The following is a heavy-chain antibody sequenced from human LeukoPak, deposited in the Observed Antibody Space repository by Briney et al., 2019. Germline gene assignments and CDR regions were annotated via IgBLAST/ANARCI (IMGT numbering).Heavy chain of an antibody. CDR2: INSDGSST. Sequence: GGSLRLSCAASGFTFSSYWMHWVRQAPGKGLVWVSRINSDGSSTSYADSVKGRFTISRDNAKNTLYLQMNSLRAEDTAVYYCARWTTVTPMCIDYWGQGTLVTVSS. D-gene: IGHD4-17*01. CDR3: ARWTTVTPMCIDY. CDR1: GFTFSSYW. V-gene: IGHV3-74*01. J-gene: IGHJ4*02.